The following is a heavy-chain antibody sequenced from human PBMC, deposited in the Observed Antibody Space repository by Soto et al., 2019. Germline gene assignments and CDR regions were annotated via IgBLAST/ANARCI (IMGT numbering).Heavy chain of an antibody. CDR1: GFTFRDYG. CDR3: AKDRDVVVVIDATATGAFDI. Sequence: EVQLLESGGGLVQRGGSLRLSCAASGFTFRDYGMSWVRQAPGKGLEWVSGISGAGANTYYADSVQGRFTVSRDTSKNTGYLQMNSLRAEDTAVYFCAKDRDVVVVIDATATGAFDIWGQGTMVTVSS. D-gene: IGHD2-15*01. CDR2: ISGAGANT. J-gene: IGHJ3*02. V-gene: IGHV3-23*01.